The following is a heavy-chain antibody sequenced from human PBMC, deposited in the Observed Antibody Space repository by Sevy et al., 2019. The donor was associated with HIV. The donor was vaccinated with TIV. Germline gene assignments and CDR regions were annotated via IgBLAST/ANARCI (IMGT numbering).Heavy chain of an antibody. CDR2: IKQDGSEK. CDR1: GFTFSSYW. Sequence: GGSLRLSCAASGFTFSSYWMSWVRQAPGKGLEWVANIKQDGSEKYYVDSVKGRFTISRDNAKNSLYLQMNSLRAEVTAVYYAARDLSGYSSSWYRGYFDYWGQGTLVTVSS. J-gene: IGHJ4*02. CDR3: ARDLSGYSSSWYRGYFDY. D-gene: IGHD6-13*01. V-gene: IGHV3-7*01.